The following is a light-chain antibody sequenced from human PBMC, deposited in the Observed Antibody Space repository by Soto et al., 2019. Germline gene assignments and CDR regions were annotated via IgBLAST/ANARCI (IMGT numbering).Light chain of an antibody. CDR3: HQYSASHT. J-gene: IGKJ4*01. CDR1: ERISSW. V-gene: IGKV1-5*03. CDR2: KAS. Sequence: DIQMTQSPSTLSASVGDRIIITCRASERISSWLAWYQQKPGKAPKLLIYKASTLESGVPSRFSASGSGTEFTLTISSLQPDDSATYFCHQYSASHTFGGGTKVEIK.